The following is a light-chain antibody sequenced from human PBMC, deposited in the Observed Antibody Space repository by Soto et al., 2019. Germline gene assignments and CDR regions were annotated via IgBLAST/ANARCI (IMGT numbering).Light chain of an antibody. CDR3: QQYNNWPPIT. CDR2: GAS. CDR1: QSVSSTY. J-gene: IGKJ5*01. Sequence: SVLTQSPGTLSLSPGARATLSCRASQSVSSTYLAWYQQKPGQAPRLLIFGASSRATGIPSRFSGSGSGTDFTLTISRVEPEDFAVYYCQQYNNWPPITFGQGTRLEIK. V-gene: IGKV3-20*01.